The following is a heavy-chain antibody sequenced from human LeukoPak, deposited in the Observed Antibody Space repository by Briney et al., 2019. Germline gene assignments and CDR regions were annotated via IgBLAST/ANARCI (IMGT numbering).Heavy chain of an antibody. D-gene: IGHD4-17*01. J-gene: IGHJ4*02. Sequence: GGSLRLSCTVSGFTVSSNSMSWVRQAPGKGLEWVSFIYSGGNTHYSDSVKGRFTIYRDNSKNTLYLQMNSLRADDAAVYYCARRAGEYSHPYDYWGQGTRVTVSS. CDR2: IYSGGNT. CDR1: GFTVSSNS. V-gene: IGHV3-53*01. CDR3: ARRAGEYSHPYDY.